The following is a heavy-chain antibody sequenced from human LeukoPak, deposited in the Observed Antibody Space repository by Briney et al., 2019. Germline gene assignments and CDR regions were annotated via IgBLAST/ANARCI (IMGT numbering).Heavy chain of an antibody. V-gene: IGHV1-2*02. CDR2: INPNSGGT. J-gene: IGHJ4*02. CDR1: GYTFTGHY. Sequence: ASVKVSCKASGYTFTGHYMHWVRQAPGQGLEWMGWINPNSGGTNYAQKFQDRVTMTRNTSISTAYMELSSLRSEDTAVYYCARGLKKAAAGIPLGFWGQGTLVTVSS. D-gene: IGHD6-13*01. CDR3: ARGLKKAAAGIPLGF.